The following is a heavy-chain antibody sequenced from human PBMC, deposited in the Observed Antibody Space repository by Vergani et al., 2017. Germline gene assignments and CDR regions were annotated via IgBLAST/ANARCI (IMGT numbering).Heavy chain of an antibody. V-gene: IGHV3-7*01. D-gene: IGHD3-10*01. Sequence: EVQLVESGGGLVQPGGSLRLSCAASGFTFSSYWMSWVRQAPGKGLEWVANIKQDGSEKYYVDSVKGRFTISRDNAKNSLYLQMNSLRAEDTAVYYCARGRWVRGVKLYYFDYWGQGTLVTVSS. J-gene: IGHJ4*02. CDR1: GFTFSSYW. CDR2: IKQDGSEK. CDR3: ARGRWVRGVKLYYFDY.